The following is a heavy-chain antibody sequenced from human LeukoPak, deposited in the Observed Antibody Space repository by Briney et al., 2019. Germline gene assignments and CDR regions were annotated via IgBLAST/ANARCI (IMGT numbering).Heavy chain of an antibody. CDR1: GFTFSDYY. CDR3: ARDSAHIVVVPVVIPPGLDNWFDP. CDR2: ISGSSSNT. V-gene: IGHV3-11*05. J-gene: IGHJ5*02. Sequence: PGGSLRLSCAASGFTFSDYYMSWIRQAPGKGLEWVSYISGSSSNTKYADSVKGRFTLSRDNAKNSLYLQMNSLRAEDTAVYYCARDSAHIVVVPVVIPPGLDNWFDPWGQGTLVTVSS. D-gene: IGHD2-2*01.